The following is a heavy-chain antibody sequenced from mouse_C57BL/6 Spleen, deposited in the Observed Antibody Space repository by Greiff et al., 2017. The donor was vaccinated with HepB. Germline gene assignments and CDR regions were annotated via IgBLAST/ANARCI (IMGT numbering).Heavy chain of an antibody. CDR3: AIYYSGRDY. CDR1: GYTFTSYW. J-gene: IGHJ2*01. CDR2: IDPSDSYT. Sequence: VQLQQPGAELVKPGASVKLSCKASGYTFTSYWMQWVKQRPGQGLEWIGEIDPSDSYTNYNQKFKGKATLTIDTSSSTAYMQLSSLKSEDAAVYYSAIYYSGRDYWGQGTTLTVSS. V-gene: IGHV1-50*01. D-gene: IGHD1-1*01.